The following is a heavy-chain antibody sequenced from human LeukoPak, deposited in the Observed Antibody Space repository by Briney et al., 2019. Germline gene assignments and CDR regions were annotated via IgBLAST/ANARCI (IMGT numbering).Heavy chain of an antibody. J-gene: IGHJ5*02. Sequence: SGTLSLTCAVYGGSFSGYYWSWIRQPPGKGLEWIGEINHSGSTYYYPSFKSRVTISVDTSKNQFSLKLSSVTAADTAVYYCASDRSSWNPGAPSWGQGTLVTVSS. CDR2: INHSGST. V-gene: IGHV4-34*01. CDR3: ASDRSSWNPGAPS. CDR1: GGSFSGYY. D-gene: IGHD6-13*01.